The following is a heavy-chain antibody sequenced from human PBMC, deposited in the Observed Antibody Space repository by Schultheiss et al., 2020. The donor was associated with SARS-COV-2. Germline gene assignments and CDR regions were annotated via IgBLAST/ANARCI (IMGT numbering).Heavy chain of an antibody. V-gene: IGHV4-59*01. J-gene: IGHJ6*02. CDR2: IYYSGST. CDR3: ARAPGDFWSGYYTESYYYYGMDV. Sequence: SETLSLTCTVSGGSISSYYWSWIRQPPGKGLEWIGYIYYSGSTYYNPSLKSRVTISVDTSKNQFSLKLSSVTAADTAVYYCARAPGDFWSGYYTESYYYYGMDVWGQGTTVTVSS. CDR1: GGSISSYY. D-gene: IGHD3-3*01.